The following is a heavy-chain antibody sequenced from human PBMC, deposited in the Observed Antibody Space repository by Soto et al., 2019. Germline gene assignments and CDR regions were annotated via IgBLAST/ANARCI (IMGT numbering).Heavy chain of an antibody. Sequence: GGSLRLSCAASGFTFSSYSMNWVRQAPGKGLEWVSSISSSSSAIYYADSVKGRFTISRDNAKNSLYLKMHSLRAEDTAVYYCARGLAGSYDFWSGRYWYGMDVWGQGTTVTVSS. D-gene: IGHD3-3*01. CDR1: GFTFSSYS. CDR3: ARGLAGSYDFWSGRYWYGMDV. V-gene: IGHV3-21*01. CDR2: ISSSSSAI. J-gene: IGHJ6*02.